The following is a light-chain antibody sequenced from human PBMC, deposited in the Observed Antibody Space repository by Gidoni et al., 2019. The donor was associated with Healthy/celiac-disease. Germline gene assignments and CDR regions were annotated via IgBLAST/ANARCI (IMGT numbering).Light chain of an antibody. CDR3: QVWDSSTAVV. Sequence: SYELTQPLSVSVALGQTASITCRGNNIGSKNVPWYQQKPGQAPVLVIYRDSNRPSGIPERFSGSNSGNTATLTISRAQAGDEADYYCQVWDSSTAVVFGGGTKLTVL. V-gene: IGLV3-9*01. CDR1: NIGSKN. CDR2: RDS. J-gene: IGLJ2*01.